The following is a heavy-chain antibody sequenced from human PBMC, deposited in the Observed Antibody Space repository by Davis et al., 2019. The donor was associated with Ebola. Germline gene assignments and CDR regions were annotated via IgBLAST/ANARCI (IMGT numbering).Heavy chain of an antibody. D-gene: IGHD3-22*01. CDR1: GGPTSSGDYY. Sequence: MPSETLSLTCTVPGGPTSSGDYYWSWIRQPPGKGLEWIGYIYYSGSTNYNPSLKSRVTISVDTSKNQFSLKLSSVTAADTAVYYCASSSGYYSPHFDYWGQGTLVTVSS. J-gene: IGHJ4*02. CDR3: ASSSGYYSPHFDY. V-gene: IGHV4-61*08. CDR2: IYYSGST.